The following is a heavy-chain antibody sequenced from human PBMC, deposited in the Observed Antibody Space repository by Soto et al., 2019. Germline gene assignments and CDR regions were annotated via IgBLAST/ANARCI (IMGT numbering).Heavy chain of an antibody. V-gene: IGHV3-48*04. CDR3: VKAQERSAQYFAVVITAFDF. CDR2: ISRSGTTI. Sequence: GGSLRLSCAASGFTFSTYPMNWVRQAPGKGPEGVSYISRSGTTIYYADSVRGRFTISRDNSKNTVFLHMTSLRREDSAVYHCVKAQERSAQYFAVVITAFDFWGQGTMVTVSS. D-gene: IGHD3-22*01. J-gene: IGHJ3*01. CDR1: GFTFSTYP.